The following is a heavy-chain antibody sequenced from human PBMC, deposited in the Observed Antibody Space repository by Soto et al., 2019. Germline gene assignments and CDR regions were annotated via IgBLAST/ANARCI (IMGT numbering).Heavy chain of an antibody. CDR3: AKRGNCSSNSCYYYFDY. J-gene: IGHJ4*02. CDR2: INKGGST. CDR1: GFTFTSYG. D-gene: IGHD2-2*01. V-gene: IGHV3-23*01. Sequence: EVQLLESGGGLVQPGGSLRLSCAASGFTFTSYGISWVRQAPGKGLEWVSLINKGGSTYYADSVKGRFTISRDNSRNTVYLQMNSLRAEDTAVYYCAKRGNCSSNSCYYYFDYWGQGTLVAVSS.